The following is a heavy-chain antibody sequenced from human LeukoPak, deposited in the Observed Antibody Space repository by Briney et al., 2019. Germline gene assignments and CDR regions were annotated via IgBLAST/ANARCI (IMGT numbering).Heavy chain of an antibody. D-gene: IGHD6-13*01. CDR2: IYYSGST. V-gene: IGHV4-59*08. CDR1: GGSISCYY. CDR3: ARLYSSSWYRAFDI. J-gene: IGHJ3*02. Sequence: SETLSLTCTVSGGSISCYYWSWIRQPPGKGLEWIGYIYYSGSTNYNPSLKSRVTISVDTSKNQFSLKLSSVTAADTAVYYCARLYSSSWYRAFDIWGQGTMVTVSS.